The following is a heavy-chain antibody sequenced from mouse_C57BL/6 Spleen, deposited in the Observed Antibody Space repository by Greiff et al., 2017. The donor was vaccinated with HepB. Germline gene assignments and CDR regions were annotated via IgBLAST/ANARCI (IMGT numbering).Heavy chain of an antibody. Sequence: ESGPGLVKPSQSLSLTCSVTGYSITSGYYWNWIRQFPGNKLEWMGYISYDGSNNYNPSLKNRISITRDTSKNQFFLKLNSVTTEDTATYYCALYYKGMDYWGQGTSVTVSS. D-gene: IGHD2-1*01. V-gene: IGHV3-6*01. CDR1: GYSITSGYY. CDR2: ISYDGSN. CDR3: ALYYKGMDY. J-gene: IGHJ4*01.